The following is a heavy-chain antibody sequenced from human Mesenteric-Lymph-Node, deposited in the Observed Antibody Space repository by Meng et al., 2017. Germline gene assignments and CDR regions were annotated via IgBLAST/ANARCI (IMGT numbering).Heavy chain of an antibody. CDR3: AGDRRRVATVDY. CDR1: GGSIRSGDYY. J-gene: IGHJ4*02. CDR2: IYSSGST. V-gene: IGHV4-30-4*01. D-gene: IGHD5-12*01. Sequence: QVQLQESGPGLVKPSQTLSLTCTVSGGSIRSGDYYWSWIRQPPGKGLEWIGYIYSSGSTYYNPSLKSRITISVDTSKNQFSLRLTSVTAADTAVYYCAGDRRRVATVDYWGQGTLVTVSS.